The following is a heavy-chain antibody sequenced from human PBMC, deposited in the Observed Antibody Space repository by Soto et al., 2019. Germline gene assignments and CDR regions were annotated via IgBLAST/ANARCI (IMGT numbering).Heavy chain of an antibody. D-gene: IGHD3-10*01. CDR1: GFTFSSYG. Sequence: SLRLSCAASGFTFSSYGMHWVRQAPGKGLEWVAVISYDGSNKYYADSVKGRFTISRDNSKNTLYLQMNSLRAEDTAVYYCAKDHYGCDYWGQGTLVTVSS. V-gene: IGHV3-30*18. CDR2: ISYDGSNK. CDR3: AKDHYGCDY. J-gene: IGHJ4*02.